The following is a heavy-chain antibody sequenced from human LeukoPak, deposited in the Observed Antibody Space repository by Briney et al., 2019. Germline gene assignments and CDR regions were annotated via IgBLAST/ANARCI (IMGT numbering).Heavy chain of an antibody. Sequence: ASVKVSCKASGYTFTSYGISWVRQAPGQGLEWMGWISAYNGNTNYAQKLQGRVTMTADTSTSTAYMELRSLRSDDTAVYYCARDLTGDNWFDPWGQGTLVTVSS. CDR2: ISAYNGNT. CDR1: GYTFTSYG. V-gene: IGHV1-18*01. D-gene: IGHD3-9*01. J-gene: IGHJ5*02. CDR3: ARDLTGDNWFDP.